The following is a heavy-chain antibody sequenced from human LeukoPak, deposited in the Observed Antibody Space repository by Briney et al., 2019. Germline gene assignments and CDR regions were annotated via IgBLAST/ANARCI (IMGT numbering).Heavy chain of an antibody. V-gene: IGHV1-69*13. J-gene: IGHJ3*02. CDR3: ARVLAGYDTSGYYWDAFDI. Sequence: SVKVSCKASGGTFSNFAISWVRQAPGQGLEWMGGIIPIFGTTNYAQKFQGRVTITADESTSTAYMELGSLRSEDTAVYYCARVLAGYDTSGYYWDAFDIWGQGTMVSVSS. CDR2: IIPIFGTT. CDR1: GGTFSNFA. D-gene: IGHD3-22*01.